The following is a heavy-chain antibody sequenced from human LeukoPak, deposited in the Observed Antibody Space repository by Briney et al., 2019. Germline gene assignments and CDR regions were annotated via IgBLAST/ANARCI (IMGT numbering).Heavy chain of an antibody. Sequence: WASVKVSCKASGYTFTGYYIHRVRQAPGQGLEWMGWINPNSGGTNYAQKFQGRVTMTRDTSISTAYMELSRLRSDDTAVYYCARARYSSSSGGGDYWGQGTLVTVSS. D-gene: IGHD6-6*01. CDR3: ARARYSSSSGGGDY. CDR1: GYTFTGYY. J-gene: IGHJ4*02. CDR2: INPNSGGT. V-gene: IGHV1-2*02.